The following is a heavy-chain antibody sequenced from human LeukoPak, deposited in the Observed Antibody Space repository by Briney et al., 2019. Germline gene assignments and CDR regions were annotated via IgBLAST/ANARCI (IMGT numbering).Heavy chain of an antibody. D-gene: IGHD3-3*01. V-gene: IGHV3-23*01. CDR1: GFTFSSYA. J-gene: IGHJ3*01. CDR3: ARGSTYDFWSGDALDV. Sequence: GGSLRLSCAASGFTFSSYAMSWVRQAPGKGLERVSAISGSGGSTYYADSVKGRFTISRDNSKNTLYLQMNSLRAEDTAVYYCARGSTYDFWSGDALDVWGQGTMVTVAS. CDR2: ISGSGGST.